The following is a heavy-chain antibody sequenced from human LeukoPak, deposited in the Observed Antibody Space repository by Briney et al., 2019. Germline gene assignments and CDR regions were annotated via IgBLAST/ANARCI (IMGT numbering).Heavy chain of an antibody. CDR3: ARVPYQPNYYDSSGYYYDYYYYGMDV. CDR2: MNPNSGNT. V-gene: IGHV1-8*01. D-gene: IGHD3-22*01. Sequence: ASVKVSCKASGYTFTSYDINWVRQATGQGLEWMGWMNPNSGNTGYAQKFQGRATMTRNTSISTAYMELSSLRSEDTAVYYCARVPYQPNYYDSSGYYYDYYYYGMDVWGQGTTVTVSS. CDR1: GYTFTSYD. J-gene: IGHJ6*02.